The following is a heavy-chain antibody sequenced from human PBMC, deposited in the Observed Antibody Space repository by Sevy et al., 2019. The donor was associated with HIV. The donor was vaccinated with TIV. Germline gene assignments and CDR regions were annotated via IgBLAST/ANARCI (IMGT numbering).Heavy chain of an antibody. CDR3: ARDQAESSSTGGLDS. Sequence: ETLSLTCSVSGASVSSGSFFWTWIRQAPGKGLEWIGYIYYSGSTNYNPSLKSRVTFSVDTSKNQFSLKLRSVTAADTAVYYCARDQAESSSTGGLDSWGPGTLVTVSS. CDR1: GASVSSGSFF. CDR2: IYYSGST. J-gene: IGHJ4*02. D-gene: IGHD6-6*01. V-gene: IGHV4-61*01.